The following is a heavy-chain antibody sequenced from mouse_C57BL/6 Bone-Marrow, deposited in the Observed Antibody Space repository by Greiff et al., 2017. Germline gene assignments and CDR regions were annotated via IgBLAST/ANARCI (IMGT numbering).Heavy chain of an antibody. Sequence: VQLQESGAELARPGASVKLSCKASGYTFTSYGISWVKQRTGQGLAWIGEIYPRSGNTYYNEKFKGKATLTADKSSSTAYMELRSLTSEDSAVYFCASDGLLRGYFDVWGTGTTVTVSS. D-gene: IGHD1-1*01. J-gene: IGHJ1*03. CDR2: IYPRSGNT. V-gene: IGHV1-81*01. CDR3: ASDGLLRGYFDV. CDR1: GYTFTSYG.